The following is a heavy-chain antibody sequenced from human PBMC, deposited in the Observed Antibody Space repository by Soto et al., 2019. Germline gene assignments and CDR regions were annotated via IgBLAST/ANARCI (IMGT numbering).Heavy chain of an antibody. V-gene: IGHV5-10-1*01. Sequence: GESLKISCKGSGYSVTSYWISWVRQMPGKGLEWMGRIDPSDSYTNYSPSFQGHVTISADKSISTAYLQWSSLKASDTAMYYCARLPAARRNLIHGMDVWGQGTTVTVSS. CDR2: IDPSDSYT. D-gene: IGHD6-6*01. J-gene: IGHJ6*02. CDR3: ARLPAARRNLIHGMDV. CDR1: GYSVTSYW.